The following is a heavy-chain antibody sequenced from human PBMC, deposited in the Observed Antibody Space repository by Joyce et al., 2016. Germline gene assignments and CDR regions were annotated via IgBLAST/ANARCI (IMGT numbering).Heavy chain of an antibody. D-gene: IGHD1-26*01. CDR3: ARGAGWEVMAAFHH. CDR1: GFTFSDYA. J-gene: IGHJ4*02. CDR2: ISDDGSSK. V-gene: IGHV3-30-3*01. Sequence: QVQLVESGGGVVQPGRSLRLSCVVSGFTFSDYAMHWVRQAPGKGLEWVAFISDDGSSKYYADSVKGRFTISRDSSRNTLYLQMNSLRAEDTALYYCARGAGWEVMAAFHHWGQGALVTVSS.